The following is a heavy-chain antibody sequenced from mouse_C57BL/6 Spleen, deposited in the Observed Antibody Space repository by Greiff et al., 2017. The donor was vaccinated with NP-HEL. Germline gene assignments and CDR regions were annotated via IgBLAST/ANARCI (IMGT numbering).Heavy chain of an antibody. CDR2: INPNNGGT. CDR3: ARRAVVAPLFDY. Sequence: VQLQQSGPELVKPGASVKIPCKASGYTFTDYNMDWVKQSHGKSLEWIGDINPNNGGTIYNQKFKGKATLTVDKSSSTAYMELRSLTSEDTAVYYCARRAVVAPLFDYWGQGTTLTVSS. V-gene: IGHV1-18*01. D-gene: IGHD1-1*01. CDR1: GYTFTDYN. J-gene: IGHJ2*01.